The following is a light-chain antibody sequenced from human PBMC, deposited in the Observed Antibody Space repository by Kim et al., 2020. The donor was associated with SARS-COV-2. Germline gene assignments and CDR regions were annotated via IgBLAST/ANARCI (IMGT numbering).Light chain of an antibody. J-gene: IGLJ2*01. CDR3: GTWDASLGGLV. CDR1: SSNIGSHY. Sequence: GQKGTIPCSGSSSNIGSHYVSWYQQLPGTAPKLLIYDNNKRPSGIPDRFSGSKSGTSAALGITGLQTGDEADFYCGTWDASLGGLVFGGGTQLTVL. V-gene: IGLV1-51*01. CDR2: DNN.